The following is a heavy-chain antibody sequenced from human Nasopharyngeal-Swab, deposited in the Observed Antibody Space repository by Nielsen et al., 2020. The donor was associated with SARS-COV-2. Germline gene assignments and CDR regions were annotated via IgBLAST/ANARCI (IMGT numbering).Heavy chain of an antibody. CDR2: TSWDSDTT. Sequence: SLKISCPASGFNFGDYAMHWVRQAPGKGLEWVSGTSWDSDTTGYGDSVKGRFTVSRDNAKKLLYLQMDSLRPEDTALYFCAKDLSSRIAAKRRNYFGMDVWGQGTMVTVSS. CDR3: AKDLSSRIAAKRRNYFGMDV. J-gene: IGHJ6*02. CDR1: GFNFGDYA. D-gene: IGHD6-25*01. V-gene: IGHV3-9*01.